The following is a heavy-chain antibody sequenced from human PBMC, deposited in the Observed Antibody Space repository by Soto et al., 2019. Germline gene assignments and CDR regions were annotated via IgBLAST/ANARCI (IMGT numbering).Heavy chain of an antibody. V-gene: IGHV4-39*01. Sequence: SENLSLTCSVSGGSVTSTDYYWGWIRQPPGKGLEWIGSIYNSGGAYYNPSLRSRLTISVDKSKNQFSLKLSPVTATDTAVYSCTRQGYYHGRPFSPPVFWGHGTLVKVSS. CDR1: GGSVTSTDYY. CDR2: IYNSGGA. D-gene: IGHD3-3*01. J-gene: IGHJ4*01. CDR3: TRQGYYHGRPFSPPVF.